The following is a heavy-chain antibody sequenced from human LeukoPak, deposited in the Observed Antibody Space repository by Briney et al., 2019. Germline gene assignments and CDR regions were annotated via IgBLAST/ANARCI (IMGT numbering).Heavy chain of an antibody. J-gene: IGHJ5*02. CDR3: ARDMVRGDYNWFDP. V-gene: IGHV3-21*01. D-gene: IGHD3-10*01. CDR1: GFTFSSYS. Sequence: GGSLRLSCAASGFTFSSYSMNWVRQAPGKGLEWVSSISSSSSYIYYADSVKGRFTISRDNARNSLYLQMNSLRAEDTAVYYCARDMVRGDYNWFDPWGQGTLVTVSS. CDR2: ISSSSSYI.